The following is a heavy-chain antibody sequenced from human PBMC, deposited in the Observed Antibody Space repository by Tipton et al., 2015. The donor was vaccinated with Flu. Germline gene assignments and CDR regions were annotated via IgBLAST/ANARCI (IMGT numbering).Heavy chain of an antibody. Sequence: QVQLVQSGGGVVQPGRSLRLSCAASGFTFSSYGMHWVRQAPGKGLEWVAVIWYDGSNKYYADSVKGRFTISRDNSKNTLYLQMNSLRAEDTAVYYCARDPGIAAAGPFDYWGQGTLVTVSS. J-gene: IGHJ4*02. D-gene: IGHD6-13*01. V-gene: IGHV3-33*01. CDR2: IWYDGSNK. CDR3: ARDPGIAAAGPFDY. CDR1: GFTFSSYG.